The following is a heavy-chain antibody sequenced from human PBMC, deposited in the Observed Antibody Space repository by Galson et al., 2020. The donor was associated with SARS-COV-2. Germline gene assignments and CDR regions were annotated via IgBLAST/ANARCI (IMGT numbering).Heavy chain of an antibody. V-gene: IGHV3-30*04. CDR3: ARVKGVVVVAAIDY. D-gene: IGHD2-15*01. Sequence: QLGESLKISCAASGFTFSSYAMHWVRQAPGKGLEWVAVISYDGSNKYYADSVKGRFTISRDNSKNTLYLQMNSLRAEDTAVYYCARVKGVVVVAAIDYWGQGTLVTVSS. CDR1: GFTFSSYA. J-gene: IGHJ4*02. CDR2: ISYDGSNK.